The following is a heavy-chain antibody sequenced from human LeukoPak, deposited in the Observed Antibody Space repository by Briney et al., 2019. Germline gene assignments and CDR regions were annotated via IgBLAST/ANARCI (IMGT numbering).Heavy chain of an antibody. V-gene: IGHV3-21*01. Sequence: GGSLRLSCEASGFTFSPYGMTWVRQAPGKGLEWVSTISYDSRSIGYADSVKGRFTISRDNAKSSTLLQMNSLRVEDTAVYYCARDGSEWSRDLWGQGTLVTVSS. CDR3: ARDGSEWSRDL. CDR2: ISYDSRSI. D-gene: IGHD2-15*01. CDR1: GFTFSPYG. J-gene: IGHJ5*02.